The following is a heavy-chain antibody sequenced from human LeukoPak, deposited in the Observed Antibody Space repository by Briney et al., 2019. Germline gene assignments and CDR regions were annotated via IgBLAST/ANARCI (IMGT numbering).Heavy chain of an antibody. CDR1: GFTFSSYW. Sequence: GGSLRLSCAASGFTFSSYWMSWVRQAPGKGLEWVANIKQDGSEKYYVDSVKGRFTISRDNAKNSLYLQMNSLRAEDTALYFCAGGDRNGWYFNYWGQGTLVTVSS. CDR2: IKQDGSEK. CDR3: AGGDRNGWYFNY. V-gene: IGHV3-7*03. J-gene: IGHJ4*02. D-gene: IGHD6-19*01.